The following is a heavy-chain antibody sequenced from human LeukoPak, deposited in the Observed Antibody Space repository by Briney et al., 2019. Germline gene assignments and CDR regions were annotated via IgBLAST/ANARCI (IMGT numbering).Heavy chain of an antibody. D-gene: IGHD6-19*01. Sequence: SETLSLTCTVSGGSINDFYWTWIRQPPGKGLEWIGYIFYSGSANSNPSLESRVTISVDTSKNQFSLKLSSVTAADTAVYYCAGHSSGWDQTYWGQGTLVTVSS. CDR2: IFYSGSA. V-gene: IGHV4-59*01. CDR3: AGHSSGWDQTY. J-gene: IGHJ4*02. CDR1: GGSINDFY.